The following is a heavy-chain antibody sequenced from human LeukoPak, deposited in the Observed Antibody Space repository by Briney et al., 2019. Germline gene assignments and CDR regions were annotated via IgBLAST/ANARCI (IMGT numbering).Heavy chain of an antibody. CDR3: ARDSFSDYYDSGGYTDI. CDR2: ISSSSSYI. Sequence: MPGGSLRLSCAASGFTFSSYSMNWVRQAPGKGLEWVSSISSSSSYIYYADSVKGRFTISRDNAKNSLYLQMNSLRAEDTAVYYCARDSFSDYYDSGGYTDIWGQGTMVTVSS. V-gene: IGHV3-21*01. J-gene: IGHJ3*02. D-gene: IGHD3-22*01. CDR1: GFTFSSYS.